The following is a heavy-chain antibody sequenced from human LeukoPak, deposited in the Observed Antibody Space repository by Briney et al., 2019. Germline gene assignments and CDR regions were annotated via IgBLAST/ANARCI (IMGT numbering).Heavy chain of an antibody. CDR2: INPSGGST. J-gene: IGHJ4*02. CDR1: GYTFTSYY. V-gene: IGHV1-46*01. Sequence: ASVKVSCKASGYTFTSYYMHWVRQAPGQGLEWMGIINPSGGSTSYAQKFQGRVTMTRDTPTSTVYMELSSLRSEDTAVYYCARDQGSSGYLYYFDYWGQGTLVTVSS. D-gene: IGHD3-22*01. CDR3: ARDQGSSGYLYYFDY.